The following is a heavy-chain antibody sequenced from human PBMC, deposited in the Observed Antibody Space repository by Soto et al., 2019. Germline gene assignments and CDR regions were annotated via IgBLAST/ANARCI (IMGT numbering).Heavy chain of an antibody. V-gene: IGHV3-21*01. CDR3: AIGPNRLDFDY. CDR2: ISTSSSYI. J-gene: IGHJ4*02. CDR1: GFTFSNYS. Sequence: PGGSLRLSCAASGFTFSNYSMNWVRQAPGKGLEWVSSISTSSSYIYYADSVKGRFTISRDNAKNSLYLQMNSLRAEDTAVYYCAIGPNRLDFDYWGRGTLVTVSS. D-gene: IGHD6-19*01.